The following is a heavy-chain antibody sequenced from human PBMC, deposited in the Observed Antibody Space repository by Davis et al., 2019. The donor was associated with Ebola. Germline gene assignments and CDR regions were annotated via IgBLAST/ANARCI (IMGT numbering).Heavy chain of an antibody. Sequence: GGSLRLSCTDSAFTFSSDWMSWVRQAPGKGLEWVANINRDGSEKSYVDSVKGRFIISRDNPRNSLYLQMNSLRAEDTAVYYCARVGVGQQGGLFDYWGQGTLVTVSS. CDR1: AFTFSSDW. CDR2: INRDGSEK. D-gene: IGHD3-16*01. V-gene: IGHV3-7*01. CDR3: ARVGVGQQGGLFDY. J-gene: IGHJ4*02.